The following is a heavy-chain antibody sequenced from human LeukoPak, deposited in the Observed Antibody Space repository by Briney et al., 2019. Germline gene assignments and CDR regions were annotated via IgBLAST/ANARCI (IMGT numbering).Heavy chain of an antibody. CDR1: GGSISSSSYY. CDR2: IYYSGSI. V-gene: IGHV4-39*01. Sequence: SETLSLTCTVSGGSISSSSYYWGWIRQPPGKGLEWIGSIYYSGSIYYNPSLKSRVTISVDTSKNQFSLKLSSVTAADTAVYYCARHPRSPTGTITFDYWGQGTLATVSS. J-gene: IGHJ4*02. D-gene: IGHD1-1*01. CDR3: ARHPRSPTGTITFDY.